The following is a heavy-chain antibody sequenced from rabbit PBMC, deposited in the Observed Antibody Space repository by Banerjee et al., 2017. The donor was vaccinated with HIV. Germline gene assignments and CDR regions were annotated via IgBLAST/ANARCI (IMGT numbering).Heavy chain of an antibody. CDR3: ARFSNSGSGSFNL. D-gene: IGHD1-1*01. CDR2: IDAGSSGST. Sequence: QSLEESGGDLVQPEGSLTLTCKASGFSFSSGYDMCWVRQAPGKGLEWIACIDAGSSGSTYYASWAKGRFTISKTSSTTVTLQMTSLTAADTATYFCARFSNSGSGSFNLWGPGTLVTVS. CDR1: GFSFSSGYD. J-gene: IGHJ4*01. V-gene: IGHV1S40*01.